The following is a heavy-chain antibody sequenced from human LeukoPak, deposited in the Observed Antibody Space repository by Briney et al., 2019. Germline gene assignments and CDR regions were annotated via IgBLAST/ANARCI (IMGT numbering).Heavy chain of an antibody. J-gene: IGHJ4*02. V-gene: IGHV3-30-3*01. D-gene: IGHD2-8*01. CDR2: ISYDGSNK. CDR1: GFTFSSYA. CDR3: ARARCTNGVCYPLDY. Sequence: GGSLRLSCAASGFTFSSYAMHWVRQAPGKGLEWVAVISYDGSNKYYADSVKGRFTISRDNSKNTLYPQMNSLRAEDTAVYYCARARCTNGVCYPLDYWGQGTLVTVSS.